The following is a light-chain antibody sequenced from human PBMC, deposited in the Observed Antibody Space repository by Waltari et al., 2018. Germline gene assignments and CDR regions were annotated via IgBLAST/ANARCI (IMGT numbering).Light chain of an antibody. J-gene: IGKJ1*01. CDR2: AAS. CDR3: QQYNNSPWT. CDR1: QSIGSNY. V-gene: IGKV3-20*01. Sequence: LAPGERATLSCRASQSIGSNYLAWYQQRPGQAPRLLIYAASSRATGIPDRFSGGASGTDFTLTISRLEPEDFAVYFCQQYNNSPWTFGQGTK.